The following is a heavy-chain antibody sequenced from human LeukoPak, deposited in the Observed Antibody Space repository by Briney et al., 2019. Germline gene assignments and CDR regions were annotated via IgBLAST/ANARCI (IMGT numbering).Heavy chain of an antibody. V-gene: IGHV1-2*02. CDR1: GYTFTGYY. J-gene: IGHJ4*02. CDR3: ARAHSGYYYFDY. Sequence: ASVKVSCRASGYTFTGYYLHWVRQAPGQGLERMGWINPNSGGTNYAQKFQGRVTMTRDTSISAAYMELSRLRSDDTAVYYCARAHSGYYYFDYWGQGTLVTVSS. D-gene: IGHD3-22*01. CDR2: INPNSGGT.